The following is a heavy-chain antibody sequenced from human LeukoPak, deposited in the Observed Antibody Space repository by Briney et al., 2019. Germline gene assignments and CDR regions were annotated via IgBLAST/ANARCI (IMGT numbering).Heavy chain of an antibody. D-gene: IGHD4-17*01. Sequence: GGSLRLSGAASGFTFDDYAIHWVRQAPGKGLEWVGGISWNSGSIGYADSVKGVFTISRDTAKNSLYLQMNSLRAEDTALYFCARGHCDYVPFDYWGQKTLV. CDR1: GFTFDDYA. CDR2: ISWNSGSI. CDR3: ARGHCDYVPFDY. V-gene: IGHV3-9*01. J-gene: IGHJ4*02.